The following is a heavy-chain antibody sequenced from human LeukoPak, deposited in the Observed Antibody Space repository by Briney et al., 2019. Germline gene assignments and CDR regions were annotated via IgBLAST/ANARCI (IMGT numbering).Heavy chain of an antibody. CDR2: IRSKAYGGTT. J-gene: IGHJ4*02. D-gene: IGHD6-13*01. CDR3: SRGTYPGMAAAGPHDY. V-gene: IGHV3-49*03. Sequence: GGSLRLSCTASGFTFGGYTMSWFRQAPGKGLEWIGFIRSKAYGGTTEYAASVKGRFTISRDDFKSIAYLQVNSLKTEDTALYYCSRGTYPGMAAAGPHDYWGQGTLVTVSS. CDR1: GFTFGGYT.